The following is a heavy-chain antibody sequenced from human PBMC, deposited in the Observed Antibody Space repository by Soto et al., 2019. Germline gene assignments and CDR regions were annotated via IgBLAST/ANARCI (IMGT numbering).Heavy chain of an antibody. V-gene: IGHV1-69*13. CDR3: ARAGYNESKYVHYYYGMDV. CDR2: IIPIFGTA. Sequence: SVKVSCKASGGTFSSYAISWVRQAPGQGLEWMGGIIPIFGTANYAQKFQGRVTITADESTSTAYMELSSMRSEDTAVYYCARAGYNESKYVHYYYGMDVWGQGTTVTVS. J-gene: IGHJ6*02. CDR1: GGTFSSYA. D-gene: IGHD1-1*01.